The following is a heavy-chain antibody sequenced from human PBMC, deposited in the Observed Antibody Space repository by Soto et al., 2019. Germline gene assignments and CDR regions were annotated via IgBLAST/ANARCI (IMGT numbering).Heavy chain of an antibody. Sequence: GGSLRLSCAASAFTFKNHWMHWVRQVPGKGPVWVSRINGDGSFTSYADAVKGRFTISRDNAKNTLSLQMNSLRAEDTAVYYCAREIYDDYDSSGFAHWGQGTLVTVYS. CDR2: INGDGSFT. D-gene: IGHD3-22*01. V-gene: IGHV3-74*01. J-gene: IGHJ4*02. CDR3: AREIYDDYDSSGFAH. CDR1: AFTFKNHW.